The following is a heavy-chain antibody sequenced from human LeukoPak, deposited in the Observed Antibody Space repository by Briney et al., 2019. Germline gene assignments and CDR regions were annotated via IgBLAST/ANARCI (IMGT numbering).Heavy chain of an antibody. CDR2: ISSGSGTI. CDR1: GFTFSSFS. Sequence: PGGSLRLSCAASGFTFSSFSMNWVRQAPGKGLEWVSYISSGSGTIYYADSVKGRFTISRDNAKNSLYLQMNSQRAEDTAVYYCARDMGSSSYYMDVWGKGTTVTVSS. J-gene: IGHJ6*03. D-gene: IGHD6-6*01. V-gene: IGHV3-48*01. CDR3: ARDMGSSSYYMDV.